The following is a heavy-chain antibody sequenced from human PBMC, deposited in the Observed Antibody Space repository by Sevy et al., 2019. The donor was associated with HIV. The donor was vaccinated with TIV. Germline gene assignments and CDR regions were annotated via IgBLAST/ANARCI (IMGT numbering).Heavy chain of an antibody. CDR3: ARDLPTSATTVAHFDC. CDR2: ISNSGTTI. CDR1: GFTFSSYE. D-gene: IGHD4-17*01. J-gene: IGHJ4*02. Sequence: GGCLRLSCAASGFTFSSYEMSWVRQAPGKGLEWVSYISNSGTTIYYSDSVKGRFTISRDNARNSLYLQMNSLRAEDTAIYYCARDLPTSATTVAHFDCWGQGTLVTVSS. V-gene: IGHV3-48*03.